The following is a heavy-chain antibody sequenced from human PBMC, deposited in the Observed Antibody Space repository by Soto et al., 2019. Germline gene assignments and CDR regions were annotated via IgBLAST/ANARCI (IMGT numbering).Heavy chain of an antibody. CDR3: ARGRLDYYGSGSYSLTG. J-gene: IGHJ4*02. CDR1: GGSFSGYY. V-gene: IGHV4-34*01. Sequence: SSETLSLTCAVYGGSFSGYYWSWIRQPPGKGLEWIGEINHSGSTNYNPSLKSRVTISVDTSKNQFSLKLSSVTAADTAVYYCARGRLDYYGSGSYSLTGWGQGTLVTVSS. D-gene: IGHD3-10*01. CDR2: INHSGST.